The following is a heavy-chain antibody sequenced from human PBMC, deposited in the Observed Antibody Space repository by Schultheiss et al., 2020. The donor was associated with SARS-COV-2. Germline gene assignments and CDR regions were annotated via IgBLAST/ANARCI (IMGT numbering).Heavy chain of an antibody. CDR1: GFTFSSYA. Sequence: GASLRLSCAASGFTFSSYAMSWVRQAPGKGLEWVSAISSSSSYIYYADSVKGRFTISRDNAKNSLYLQMNSLRAEDTAVYYCAREFRPLRSESTIFGVVIIPSGGSIGAFDIWGQGTMVTVSS. CDR3: AREFRPLRSESTIFGVVIIPSGGSIGAFDI. CDR2: ISSSSSYI. D-gene: IGHD3-3*01. J-gene: IGHJ3*02. V-gene: IGHV3-21*01.